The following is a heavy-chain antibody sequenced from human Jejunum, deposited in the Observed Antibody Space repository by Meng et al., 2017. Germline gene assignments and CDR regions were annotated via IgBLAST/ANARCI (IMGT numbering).Heavy chain of an antibody. CDR3: AREGAPHYGYFAGNYQNSYFGMNV. CDR2: IYAGGST. D-gene: IGHD3-16*02. J-gene: IGHJ6*02. Sequence: SETLSLTCTVSGGSISSGNYYWSWTRQPAGKGLEWIGRIYAGGSTYYNPSLKSRGTISVETSKNQFSLKLTSVTAAGTAVYYCAREGAPHYGYFAGNYQNSYFGMNVWGQGTTVTVSS. CDR1: GGSISSGNYY. V-gene: IGHV4-61*02.